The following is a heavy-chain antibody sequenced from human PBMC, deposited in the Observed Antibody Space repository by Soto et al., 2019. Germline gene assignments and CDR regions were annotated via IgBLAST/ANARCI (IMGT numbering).Heavy chain of an antibody. Sequence: FSGFSLSTVSMCVSWILQTPGKALEYLALIDWEDEKFYSASLKTRLTISKDTSKNQVVLTMTDMDPADTATYYCARLRVDSGGYHFDIWGQGTLVTVS. V-gene: IGHV2-70*12. CDR2: IDWEDEK. CDR1: GFSLSTVSMC. CDR3: ARLRVDSGGYHFDI. D-gene: IGHD2-21*01. J-gene: IGHJ4*02.